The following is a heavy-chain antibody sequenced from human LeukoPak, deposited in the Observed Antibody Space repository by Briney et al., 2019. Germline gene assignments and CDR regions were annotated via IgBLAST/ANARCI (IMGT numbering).Heavy chain of an antibody. D-gene: IGHD6-19*01. CDR3: ARHLRKYSSGYYFDY. CDR1: GGSISSYY. CDR2: IYYSGST. Sequence: SETLSLTCTVSGGSISSYYWSWIRQPPGKGLEWIGYIYYSGSTNYNPSLESRVTISVDTSKNQFSLKLSSVTAADTAVYYCARHLRKYSSGYYFDYWGQGTLVTVSS. V-gene: IGHV4-59*08. J-gene: IGHJ4*02.